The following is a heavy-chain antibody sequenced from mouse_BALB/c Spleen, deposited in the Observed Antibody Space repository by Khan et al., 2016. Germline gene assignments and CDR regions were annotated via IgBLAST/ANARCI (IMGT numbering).Heavy chain of an antibody. J-gene: IGHJ4*01. V-gene: IGHV4-1*02. CDR1: GFDFSRYW. D-gene: IGHD2-10*01. CDR2: INPDSNTI. CDR3: ASLLGYSFYYAMDY. Sequence: EVKLLESGGGLVQPGGSLKLSCAASGFDFSRYWMSWVRQAPGKGLEWIGEINPDSNTINCTPSLKDTFIISRDNAKNTLYLQMSKVKSEDTALYYCASLLGYSFYYAMDYGGQGTAVTVSS.